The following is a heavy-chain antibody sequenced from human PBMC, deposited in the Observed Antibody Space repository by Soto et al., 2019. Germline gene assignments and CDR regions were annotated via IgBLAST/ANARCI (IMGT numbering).Heavy chain of an antibody. CDR3: SRVLHSWSLNWFDP. Sequence: QVQLVQSGAEVKKPGSSVKVSCKASGGTFSTYAITWVRQAPGQGLEWMGGIIPIFGTANYAQKFQGRVTITADESTNTAYMELSSLRSEDTAVYYCSRVLHSWSLNWFDPWGQGTLVTVSS. CDR1: GGTFSTYA. D-gene: IGHD1-26*01. CDR2: IIPIFGTA. V-gene: IGHV1-69*12. J-gene: IGHJ5*02.